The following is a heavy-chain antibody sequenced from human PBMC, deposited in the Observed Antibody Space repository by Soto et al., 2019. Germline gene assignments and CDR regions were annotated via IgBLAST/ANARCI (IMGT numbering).Heavy chain of an antibody. D-gene: IGHD3-10*01. CDR1: GVTFSSHS. V-gene: IGHV3-21*02. CDR3: ATGSLTSGFDY. J-gene: IGHJ4*02. CDR2: ISAGAGYI. Sequence: EVQLVESGGGLVNPGGSLRLSCAVSGVTFSSHSMNWVRQAPGKGLEWVSSISAGAGYIQYADSVKGRFTISTDNAKNSLSLQMNSLRAEDTAVYYCATGSLTSGFDYWGQGSLVTVSS.